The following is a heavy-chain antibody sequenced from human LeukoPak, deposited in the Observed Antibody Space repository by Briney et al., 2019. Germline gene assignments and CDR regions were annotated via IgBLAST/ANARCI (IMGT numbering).Heavy chain of an antibody. CDR2: INSDGSST. J-gene: IGHJ4*02. Sequence: PGGSLRLSCAASGFTFSSHWMHWVRQAPGKGLVWVSRINSDGSSTSYADSVKGRFTISRDNAKNSLDLQMNSLRAEDTSVYYCAREGYCSSTSCQFDYWGQGILVTVSS. CDR1: GFTFSSHW. V-gene: IGHV3-74*01. CDR3: AREGYCSSTSCQFDY. D-gene: IGHD2-2*01.